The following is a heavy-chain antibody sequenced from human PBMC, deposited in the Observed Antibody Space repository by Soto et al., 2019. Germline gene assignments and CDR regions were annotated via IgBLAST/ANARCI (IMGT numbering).Heavy chain of an antibody. J-gene: IGHJ6*03. CDR2: ISSSSSYK. CDR3: AREGVVVVAPDYYYYYMDV. V-gene: IGHV3-21*01. Sequence: GGSLRLSCAASGFTFSSYSMNWVRQAPGKGLEWVSSISSSSSYKYYADSVKGRFTISRDNAKNSLYLQMNSLRAEDTAVYYCAREGVVVVAPDYYYYYMDVWGKGTTVTVSS. CDR1: GFTFSSYS. D-gene: IGHD2-15*01.